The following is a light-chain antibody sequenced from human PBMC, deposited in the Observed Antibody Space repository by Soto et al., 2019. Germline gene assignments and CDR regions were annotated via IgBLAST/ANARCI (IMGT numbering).Light chain of an antibody. CDR1: SSDVGGYNY. V-gene: IGLV2-11*01. Sequence: QSVLTQPRSGSGSPGQSVTISCTGTSSDVGGYNYVSWYQQHPGKAPKLMIYDVSKRPSGVPDGFSGSKSGNTASLTISGRQAEAEADYYCCSYAGSYTLVVFGGGTKLTAL. J-gene: IGLJ2*01. CDR3: CSYAGSYTLVV. CDR2: DVS.